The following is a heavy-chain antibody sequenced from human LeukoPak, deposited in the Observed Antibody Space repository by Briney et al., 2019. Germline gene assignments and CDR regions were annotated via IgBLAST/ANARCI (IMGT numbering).Heavy chain of an antibody. CDR1: GFTFSSYA. CDR3: AGRVTGYSSGYVY. CDR2: ISGSAHKI. Sequence: GGSLRLSCAAPGFTFSSYAMSWVRQAPEKGLDWVSVISGSAHKIRYADSVKGRFTISRDNSENTVYLQMNNLRAEDTALYYCAGRVTGYSSGYVYWGQGTLVTVSS. J-gene: IGHJ4*02. V-gene: IGHV3-23*01. D-gene: IGHD5-18*01.